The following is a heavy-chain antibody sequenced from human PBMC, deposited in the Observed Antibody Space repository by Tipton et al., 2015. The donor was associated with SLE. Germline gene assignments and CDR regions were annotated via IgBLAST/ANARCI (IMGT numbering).Heavy chain of an antibody. V-gene: IGHV4-61*02. CDR1: GGSITSGSYY. CDR3: ARVGDGYYYGMDV. CDR2: IHMGGST. Sequence: TLSLTCTVSGGSITSGSYYWSWIRQPAGKGLEWIGRIHMGGSTNYKPSLKSRVTISKDTSKNQFSLNLNSVTAADTAVYYCARVGDGYYYGMDVWGQGTTVTVSS. J-gene: IGHJ6*02.